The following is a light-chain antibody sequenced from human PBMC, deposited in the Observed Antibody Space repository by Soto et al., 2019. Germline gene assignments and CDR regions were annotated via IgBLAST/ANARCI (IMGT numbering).Light chain of an antibody. CDR2: EVS. CDR1: SSDVGGYNY. Sequence: QSALTQPPSASGSPGQSVTISCTGTSSDVGGYNYVSWYQQHPGKAPKLMIYEVSKRPSGVPDRFSVSKSGNTASLTVSGLQAEDEADYYCSSYACSNNYVFGTGTKLTVL. CDR3: SSYACSNNYV. J-gene: IGLJ1*01. V-gene: IGLV2-8*01.